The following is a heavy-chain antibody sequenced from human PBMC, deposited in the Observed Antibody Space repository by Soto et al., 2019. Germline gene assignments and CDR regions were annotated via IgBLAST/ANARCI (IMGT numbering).Heavy chain of an antibody. CDR3: ASHRGNTFGPYDY. Sequence: SENLSLSYAVSGAFIRPCEQLGWRRLSPGKGLEWLGEIYHSGSTNHNPSLKSRVTISVDKSRNQFSLKLSSMTAADTAVYFCASHRGNTFGPYDYWGQGTQVTVS. D-gene: IGHD3-16*01. CDR1: GAFIRPCEQ. J-gene: IGHJ4*01. CDR2: IYHSGST. V-gene: IGHV4-4*02.